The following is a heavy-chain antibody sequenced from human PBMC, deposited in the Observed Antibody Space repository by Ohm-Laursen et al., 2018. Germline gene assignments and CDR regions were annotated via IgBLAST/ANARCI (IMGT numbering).Heavy chain of an antibody. D-gene: IGHD4-17*01. V-gene: IGHV4-59*08. CDR1: GGSTSSSY. CDR3: ARLPHGDDRYNFDY. J-gene: IGHJ4*02. Sequence: SGTLSLTCTVSGGSTSSSYWSWVRQPPGKGLEWIGYISYGGITNYNASLKSRLTISIDTSKNQFSLKLRSVTAADTAVYYCARLPHGDDRYNFDYWGQGTLVTVSS. CDR2: ISYGGIT.